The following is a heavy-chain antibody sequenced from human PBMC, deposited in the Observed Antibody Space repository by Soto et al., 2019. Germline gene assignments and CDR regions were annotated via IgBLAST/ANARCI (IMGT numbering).Heavy chain of an antibody. V-gene: IGHV3-33*01. CDR2: IWYDGSKK. J-gene: IGHJ6*02. Sequence: QVQVVESGGGVVQPGRSLRLSCAASGFTFSSFGMHWVRQAPGKGLEWVSLIWYDGSKKSYGDSGKGRFTISRDNSRNTVYLQMNGLRAADTAVYYCARDASYYSLWSGYYPSRNGMDVWGPGTTVTGSS. CDR3: ARDASYYSLWSGYYPSRNGMDV. CDR1: GFTFSSFG. D-gene: IGHD3-3*01.